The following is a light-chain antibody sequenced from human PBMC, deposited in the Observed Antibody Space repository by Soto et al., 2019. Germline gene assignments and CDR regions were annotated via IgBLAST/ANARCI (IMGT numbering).Light chain of an antibody. CDR1: SNDIGHYDY. CDR2: HVT. CDR3: CSLTTSHTYV. V-gene: IGLV2-14*03. Sequence: QSALTQPSSLSGSPGQSITISCTGTSNDIGHYDYVSWYQQHPGKAPKLMIYHVTYRPSGVSNRYSGSKSGNSASLTISGLQADDEADYYCCSLTTSHTYVFGSGTKVTVL. J-gene: IGLJ1*01.